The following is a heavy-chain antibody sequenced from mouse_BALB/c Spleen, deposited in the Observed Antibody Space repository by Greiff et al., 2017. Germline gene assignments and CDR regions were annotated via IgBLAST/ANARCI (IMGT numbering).Heavy chain of an antibody. CDR3: ARSGYDVGYAMDY. J-gene: IGHJ4*01. V-gene: IGHV5-17*02. CDR1: GFTFSSFG. D-gene: IGHD2-14*01. CDR2: ISSGSSTI. Sequence: EVHLVESGGGLVQPGGSRKLSCAASGFTFSSFGMHWVRQAPEKGLEWVAYISSGSSTIYYADTVKGRFTISRDNPMNTLFLQMTSLRSEDTAMYYCARSGYDVGYAMDYWGQGTSVTVSS.